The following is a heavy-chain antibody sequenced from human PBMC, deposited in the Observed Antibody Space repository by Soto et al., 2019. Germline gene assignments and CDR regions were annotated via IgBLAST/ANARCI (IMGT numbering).Heavy chain of an antibody. Sequence: SETLSLTCTVSCASISGLYWSWIRKSAGKGLEWIGRIYATGTTDYNPSLKSRVMMSVDTSKKQFPLKLRSVTAADTAVYYCVRDGTKTLRDWFDPWGQGISVTVSS. J-gene: IGHJ5*02. CDR1: CASISGLY. V-gene: IGHV4-4*07. D-gene: IGHD1-1*01. CDR2: IYATGTT. CDR3: VRDGTKTLRDWFDP.